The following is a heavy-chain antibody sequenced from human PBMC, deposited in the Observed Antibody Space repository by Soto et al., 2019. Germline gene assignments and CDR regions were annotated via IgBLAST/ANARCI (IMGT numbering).Heavy chain of an antibody. Sequence: EVQLVESGGGLVQPGGSLRLSCSASGFTLSSYAMHWVRQAPGKGLEYVSAISSNGGSTYYADSVKGRFTISRDNSKNTLYLQMSRLRAEDTAVYYCVKALGDGIDYWGQGTLVTVSS. D-gene: IGHD2-21*02. CDR2: ISSNGGST. J-gene: IGHJ4*02. V-gene: IGHV3-64D*06. CDR3: VKALGDGIDY. CDR1: GFTLSSYA.